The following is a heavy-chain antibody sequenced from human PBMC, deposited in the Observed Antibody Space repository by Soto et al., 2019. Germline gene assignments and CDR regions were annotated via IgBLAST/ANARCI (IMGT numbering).Heavy chain of an antibody. Sequence: QLQLQESGSGLVKPSQTLSLTCAVSGGSISSGGYSWSWIRQPPGKGLEWIGYIYHSGSTYYNPSLKSRVTISVDRSKKQFSLKLSSVTAAETAVYYWARGVGLGVVVVDYWGQGTLVTFSS. CDR2: IYHSGST. D-gene: IGHD3-22*01. J-gene: IGHJ4*02. CDR3: ARGVGLGVVVVDY. CDR1: GGSISSGGYS. V-gene: IGHV4-30-2*01.